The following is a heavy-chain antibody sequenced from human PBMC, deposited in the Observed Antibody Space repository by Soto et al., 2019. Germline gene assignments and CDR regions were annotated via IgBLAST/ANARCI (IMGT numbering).Heavy chain of an antibody. CDR2: IYHSGTT. Sequence: PSETLSLTCAVSSGSISSSNWWSWVRQPPGKGLEWNGEIYHSGTTNYNPSLKSRVTISVDKSKNQFSLKLSSVTAADTAVYYCASLIAVANYWGQGTLVTVSS. V-gene: IGHV4-4*02. CDR3: ASLIAVANY. D-gene: IGHD6-19*01. J-gene: IGHJ4*02. CDR1: SGSISSSNW.